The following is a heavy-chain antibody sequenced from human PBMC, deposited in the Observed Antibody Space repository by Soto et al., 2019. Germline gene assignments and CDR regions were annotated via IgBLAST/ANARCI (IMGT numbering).Heavy chain of an antibody. J-gene: IGHJ4*02. V-gene: IGHV5-51*01. CDR2: IYPGDCDT. CDR3: ARRPKFLRFEALTPRAHYFNS. Sequence: PGESLKISCTGSGYSFSTYWIAWVRKMPGKGLEWMGIIYPGDCDTRYSPSFQGQVTISADTSTKTAYLQWSSLKASGTAIYYCARRPKFLRFEALTPRAHYFNSWGAGTLVTVSS. CDR1: GYSFSTYW. D-gene: IGHD3-10*01.